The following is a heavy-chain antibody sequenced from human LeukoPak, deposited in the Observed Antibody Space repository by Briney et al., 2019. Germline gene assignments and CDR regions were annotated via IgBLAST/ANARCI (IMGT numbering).Heavy chain of an antibody. V-gene: IGHV4-59*01. J-gene: IGHJ4*02. CDR3: ARSYGSGNYFDY. CDR1: GGSISTYY. D-gene: IGHD3-10*01. CDR2: IYYSGSA. Sequence: SETLSLTCTVSGGSISTYYWSWVRQPPGKGLEWIGYIYYSGSANYNPSLKSRVTISVDTSKNQFSLKLSSVTAADTAVYYCARSYGSGNYFDYWGQGTLVTVSS.